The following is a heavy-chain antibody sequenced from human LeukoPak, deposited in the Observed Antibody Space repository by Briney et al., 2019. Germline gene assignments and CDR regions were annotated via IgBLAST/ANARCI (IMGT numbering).Heavy chain of an antibody. D-gene: IGHD2-2*01. CDR2: ISYDGSNK. CDR1: GFTFSSYG. Sequence: PGRSLRLSCAASGFTFSSYGMHWVRQAPGKGLEWVAVISYDGSNKYYADSVKGRFTISRDNSKNTLYLQMNSLRAEDTAVYYCAKDGPLGYCSSTSCYSSYYGMDVWGQGTTVTVSS. V-gene: IGHV3-30*18. J-gene: IGHJ6*02. CDR3: AKDGPLGYCSSTSCYSSYYGMDV.